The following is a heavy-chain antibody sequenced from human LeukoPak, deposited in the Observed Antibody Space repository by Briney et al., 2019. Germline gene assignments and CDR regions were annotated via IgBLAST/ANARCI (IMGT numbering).Heavy chain of an antibody. CDR1: GFTFSSYS. CDR2: ISSSSSYT. V-gene: IGHV3-21*01. Sequence: PGGSLRLSCAASGFTFSSYSMNWVRQAPGKGLEWVSSISSSSSYTYYADSVKGRFTISRDNAKNSLYLQMNSLRAEDTAVYYCARVSAVAGNFDYWGQGTLVTVSS. D-gene: IGHD6-19*01. J-gene: IGHJ4*02. CDR3: ARVSAVAGNFDY.